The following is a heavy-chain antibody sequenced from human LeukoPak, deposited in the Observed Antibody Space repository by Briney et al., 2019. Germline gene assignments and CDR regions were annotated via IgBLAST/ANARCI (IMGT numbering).Heavy chain of an antibody. V-gene: IGHV3-23*01. D-gene: IGHD3-22*01. CDR1: GFSFNTHA. J-gene: IGHJ4*02. CDR3: AKGGDFDSASYYSH. CDR2: ISGSDDST. Sequence: PGGSLRLSCATSGFSFNTHAMTWVHQAPGKGPEWVSSISGSDDSTYYADSMKDRFTISRDNSKKTLHLRMNSLRAEDSAVYYCAKGGDFDSASYYSHWGQGILVTVSS.